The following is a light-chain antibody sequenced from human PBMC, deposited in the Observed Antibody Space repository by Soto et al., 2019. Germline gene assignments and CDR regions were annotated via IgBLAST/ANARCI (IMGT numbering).Light chain of an antibody. V-gene: IGLV7-46*01. J-gene: IGLJ2*01. CDR1: TGAVTTSHY. CDR2: DTN. Sequence: QAVVTQEPSLTVSPGGTVTFTCDSSTGAVTTSHYPCWFQQRPGRAPRTLIYDTNNKHSWTPARFSASLLGGKAALTLSGAQPEDEADYYCQTWGTGFQFFGGGTKLTVL. CDR3: QTWGTGFQF.